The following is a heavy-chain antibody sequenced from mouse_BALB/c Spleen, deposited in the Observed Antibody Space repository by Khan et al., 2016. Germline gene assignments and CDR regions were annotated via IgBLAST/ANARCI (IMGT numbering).Heavy chain of an antibody. V-gene: IGHV1-87*01. CDR3: ARGLRLYAMDY. Sequence: QVQLQQSGAELARPGASVKLSCKASRDTFTRYWMQWVKQRPGQGREWIGAIYPGDGDTRYTQKYKGKATLTADKFSSTAYMQLSSLASEDSAVYYCARGLRLYAMDYWGQGTSVTVSS. CDR2: IYPGDGDT. J-gene: IGHJ4*01. CDR1: RDTFTRYW. D-gene: IGHD2-2*01.